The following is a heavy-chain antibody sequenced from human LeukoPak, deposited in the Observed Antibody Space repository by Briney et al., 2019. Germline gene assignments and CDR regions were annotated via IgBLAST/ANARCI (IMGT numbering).Heavy chain of an antibody. V-gene: IGHV1-69*04. D-gene: IGHD3-10*01. CDR2: IIPILGIA. J-gene: IGHJ4*02. CDR1: GGTFSSYA. CDR3: ARDLLWFGELSPSDFDY. Sequence: ASVKVSCKASGGTFSSYAISWVRQAPGQGLEWMGRIIPILGIANYAQKFQGRATMTTDTSTSTAYMELRSLRSDDTAVYYCARDLLWFGELSPSDFDYWGQGTLVTVSS.